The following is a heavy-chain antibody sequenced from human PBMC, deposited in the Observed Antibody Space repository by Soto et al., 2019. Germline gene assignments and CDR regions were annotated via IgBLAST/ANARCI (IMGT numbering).Heavy chain of an antibody. CDR1: GFTFSSYS. D-gene: IGHD3-9*01. J-gene: IGHJ6*02. Sequence: EVQLVESGGGLVQPGGSLRLSCAASGFTFSSYSMNWVRQAPGKGLEWVSYISSSSSTIYYAASVKGRFTISRDNAKNSLSLPMNSLRAEDTAVYYCARHRSYYDILPGEYYYYYGMDVWGPGTTVTVSS. CDR3: ARHRSYYDILPGEYYYYYGMDV. CDR2: ISSSSSTI. V-gene: IGHV3-48*01.